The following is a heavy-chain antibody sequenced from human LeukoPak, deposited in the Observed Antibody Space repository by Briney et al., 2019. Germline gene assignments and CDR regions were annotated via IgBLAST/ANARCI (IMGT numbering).Heavy chain of an antibody. D-gene: IGHD3-10*01. CDR1: GGTFSSYA. Sequence: GSSVKVSCKASGGTFSSYAISWVRQARGQGLERMGGIIPIFGTANYAQKFQGRVTITTDESTSTAYMELSSLRSEDTAVYYCARTYYYGSGSYYSSKSYYFDYWGQGTLVTVSS. V-gene: IGHV1-69*05. J-gene: IGHJ4*02. CDR2: IIPIFGTA. CDR3: ARTYYYGSGSYYSSKSYYFDY.